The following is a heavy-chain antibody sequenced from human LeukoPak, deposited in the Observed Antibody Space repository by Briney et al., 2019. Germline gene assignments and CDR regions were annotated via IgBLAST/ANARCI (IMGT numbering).Heavy chain of an antibody. D-gene: IGHD1/OR15-1a*01. J-gene: IGHJ4*02. CDR1: GGSISNYY. Sequence: SETLSLTCTVSGGSISNYYWTWIRQPPGKGLEWIGYIYYSGSTNYNPSLKSRVSISVVTSNNQFSLKLNSVTAADTAVYYCARRSTNGPPYYLEYWGQGTPVTVSS. V-gene: IGHV4-59*08. CDR2: IYYSGST. CDR3: ARRSTNGPPYYLEY.